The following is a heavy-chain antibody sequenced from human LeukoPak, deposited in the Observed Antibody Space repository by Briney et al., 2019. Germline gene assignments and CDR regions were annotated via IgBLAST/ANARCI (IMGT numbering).Heavy chain of an antibody. V-gene: IGHV4-34*01. CDR3: AREDPPGYSSGWYEDY. Sequence: SETLSLTCAVYGGSFSGYYWSWIRQPPGKGLEWIGSIYHSGSTYYNPSLKSRVTISVDTSKNQFSLKLSSVTAADTAVYYCAREDPPGYSSGWYEDYWGQGTLVTVSS. J-gene: IGHJ4*02. CDR2: IYHSGST. CDR1: GGSFSGYY. D-gene: IGHD6-19*01.